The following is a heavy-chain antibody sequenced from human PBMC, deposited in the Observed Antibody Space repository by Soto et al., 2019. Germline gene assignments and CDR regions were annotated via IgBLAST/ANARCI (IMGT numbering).Heavy chain of an antibody. Sequence: ASVKVSCKASGGTFSSYAISWVRQAPGQGXEWMGGIIPIFGTANYAQKFQGRVTITADKSTSTAYMELSSLRSEDTAVYYCARGILAARPDYYYYGMDVWGQGTTVTVSS. J-gene: IGHJ6*02. CDR2: IIPIFGTA. CDR3: ARGILAARPDYYYYGMDV. V-gene: IGHV1-69*06. D-gene: IGHD6-6*01. CDR1: GGTFSSYA.